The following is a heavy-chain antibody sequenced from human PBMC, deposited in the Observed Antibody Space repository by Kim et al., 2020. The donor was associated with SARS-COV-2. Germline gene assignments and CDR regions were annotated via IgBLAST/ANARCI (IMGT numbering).Heavy chain of an antibody. Sequence: SETLSLTCTVSGGSISSSSFYWGWIRQSPGKGLEWIGTIYFSGGTYFNPSLKSRVTISVDTSKNQFSLKLTSVTAADTAVYYCARMERWLLYFAYWGQGT. CDR2: IYFSGGT. J-gene: IGHJ4*02. CDR3: ARMERWLLYFAY. D-gene: IGHD5-12*01. CDR1: GGSISSSSFY. V-gene: IGHV4-39*01.